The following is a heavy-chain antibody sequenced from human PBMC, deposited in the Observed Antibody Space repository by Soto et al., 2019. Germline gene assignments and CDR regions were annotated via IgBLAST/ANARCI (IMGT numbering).Heavy chain of an antibody. D-gene: IGHD3-22*01. V-gene: IGHV3-30*03. J-gene: IGHJ4*02. Sequence: PGESLKISCAASGFTFSSYGMHWVRQAPGKGLEWVAVISYDGSNKYYADSVKGRFTISRDNSKNTLYLQMNSLGAEDTAVYYCATEAWDSSGYYSNPDYWGQGTLVTVSS. CDR3: ATEAWDSSGYYSNPDY. CDR1: GFTFSSYG. CDR2: ISYDGSNK.